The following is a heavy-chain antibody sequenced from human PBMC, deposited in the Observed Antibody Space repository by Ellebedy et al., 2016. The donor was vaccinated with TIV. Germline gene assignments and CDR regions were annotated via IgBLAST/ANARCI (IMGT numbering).Heavy chain of an antibody. CDR3: AREYGGQIYYYYGMDV. CDR2: IYTSGST. J-gene: IGHJ6*02. V-gene: IGHV4-61*02. D-gene: IGHD4/OR15-4a*01. Sequence: SETLSLTCTVSGGSISSSSYYWSWIRQPAGKGLEWIGRIYTSGSTNYNPSLESRVTMSVDTSKNQFSLKLSSVTAADTAVYYCAREYGGQIYYYYGMDVWGQGTTVTVPS. CDR1: GGSISSSSYY.